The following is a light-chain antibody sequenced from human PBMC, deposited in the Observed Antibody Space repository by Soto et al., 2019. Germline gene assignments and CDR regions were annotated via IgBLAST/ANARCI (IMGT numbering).Light chain of an antibody. Sequence: QSVLTQPRSVSGSPGQSVTISCAGTSRDVGGYNYVSWYQEHPGKAAKLIMYDVTKRPSGVPDRFSGSKSGGSSSLTISGLQAEDEADYYFCSYAGRYSWVFGGGTELTV. CDR3: CSYAGRYSWV. CDR2: DVT. J-gene: IGLJ2*01. CDR1: SRDVGGYNY. V-gene: IGLV2-11*01.